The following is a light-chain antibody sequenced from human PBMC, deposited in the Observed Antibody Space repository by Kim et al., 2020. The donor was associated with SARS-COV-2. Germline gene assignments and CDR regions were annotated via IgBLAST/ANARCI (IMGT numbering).Light chain of an antibody. CDR1: QTVNSN. V-gene: IGKV3-15*01. J-gene: IGKJ4*01. Sequence: EKVMTQSPAILSVSPGESVTLSCRASQTVNSNLAWYQQKPGQAPRLLIYGASKRATGIPARFSGSGSGTEFILSISSLQSEDFALYYCQQYNNWPLTFGRGTKLEI. CDR2: GAS. CDR3: QQYNNWPLT.